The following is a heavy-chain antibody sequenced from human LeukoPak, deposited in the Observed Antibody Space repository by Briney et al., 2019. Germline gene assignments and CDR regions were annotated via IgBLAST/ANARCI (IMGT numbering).Heavy chain of an antibody. CDR3: ARQIRDAFDI. Sequence: SETLSLTCTVSGGSISSYYWSWIRQPPGKGLEWIGYTYYSGSTNYNPSLKSRVTISVDTSKNQFSLKLSSVTAADTAVYYCARQIRDAFDIWGQGTMATVSS. CDR1: GGSISSYY. D-gene: IGHD4-17*01. J-gene: IGHJ3*02. CDR2: TYYSGST. V-gene: IGHV4-59*08.